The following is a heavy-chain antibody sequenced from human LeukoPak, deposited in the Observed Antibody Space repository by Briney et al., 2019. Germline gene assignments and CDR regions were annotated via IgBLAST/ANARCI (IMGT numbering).Heavy chain of an antibody. CDR3: ARGSKSYGDYIRSRIHYFDY. CDR2: ISYDGSNK. Sequence: PGGSLRLSCAASGFTFSSYELNWVRQAPGKGLEWVAVISYDGSNKYYADSVKGRFTISRDNSKNTLYLQMNSLRAEDTTVYYCARGSKSYGDYIRSRIHYFDYWGQGTLVTVSS. V-gene: IGHV3-30*04. D-gene: IGHD4-17*01. CDR1: GFTFSSYE. J-gene: IGHJ4*02.